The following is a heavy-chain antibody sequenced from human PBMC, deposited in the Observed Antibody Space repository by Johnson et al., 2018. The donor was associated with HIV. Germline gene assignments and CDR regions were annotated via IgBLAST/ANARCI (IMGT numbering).Heavy chain of an antibody. V-gene: IGHV3-74*02. Sequence: VQLVESGGGLVQPGGSLILSCAASGFTFSSYWMHWVRQATGKGLVWVSRISSDGVSTYYADSVKGRFTISRDNARNTMFVQMKSLRAEDTAVYYCARSGPNWAFDFWGQGTMVTVSS. CDR3: ARSGPNWAFDF. D-gene: IGHD1-1*01. J-gene: IGHJ3*01. CDR2: ISSDGVST. CDR1: GFTFSSYW.